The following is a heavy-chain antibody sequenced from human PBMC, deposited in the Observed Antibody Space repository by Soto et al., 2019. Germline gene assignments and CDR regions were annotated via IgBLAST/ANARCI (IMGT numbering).Heavy chain of an antibody. CDR3: ARGLRFLEWLSHYYYYYMDV. Sequence: EVQLVESGGGLVQPGGSLRLSCAASGFTVSSNYMSWVRQAPGKGLEWVSVIYSGGSTYYADSVKGRFTISRHNSKNTLYLQMNSLRAEYTAVYYCARGLRFLEWLSHYYYYYMDVWGKGTTVTVSS. D-gene: IGHD3-3*01. J-gene: IGHJ6*03. CDR2: IYSGGST. V-gene: IGHV3-53*04. CDR1: GFTVSSNY.